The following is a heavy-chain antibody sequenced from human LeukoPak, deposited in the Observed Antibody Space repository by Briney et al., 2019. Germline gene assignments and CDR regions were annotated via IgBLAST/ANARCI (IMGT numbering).Heavy chain of an antibody. D-gene: IGHD3-22*01. V-gene: IGHV4-39*01. Sequence: SETLSLTCTVSGGSISSSSYYWGWIRQPPGKGLEWIGSIYYSGSTYYNPSLKSRVTISVDTSKNQFSLKLSSVTAADTAVYYCAQSSSGRPGWFDPWGQGTLVTVSS. CDR2: IYYSGST. J-gene: IGHJ5*02. CDR1: GGSISSSSYY. CDR3: AQSSSGRPGWFDP.